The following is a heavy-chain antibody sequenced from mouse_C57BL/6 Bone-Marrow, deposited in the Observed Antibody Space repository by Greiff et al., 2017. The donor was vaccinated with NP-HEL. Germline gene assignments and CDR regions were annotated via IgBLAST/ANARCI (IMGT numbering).Heavy chain of an antibody. Sequence: EVQLVESGGGLVQPKGSLKLSCAASGFSFNTYAMNWVRQAPGKGLEWVARIRSKSNNYAKYYANSVNDSFTISRDDSESMLYLQMNNLKTEDTAMYYCVRQNFGSSYVEYFDVWGTGTTVTFSS. D-gene: IGHD1-1*01. CDR2: IRSKSNNYAK. V-gene: IGHV10-1*01. CDR1: GFSFNTYA. CDR3: VRQNFGSSYVEYFDV. J-gene: IGHJ1*03.